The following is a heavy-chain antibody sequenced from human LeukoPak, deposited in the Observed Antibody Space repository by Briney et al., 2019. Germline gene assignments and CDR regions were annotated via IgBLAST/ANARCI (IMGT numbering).Heavy chain of an antibody. CDR3: AREESSSWYGGGY. D-gene: IGHD6-13*01. V-gene: IGHV3-48*04. Sequence: GGSLRLSCAASGFTFSSYSMNWVRQAPGKGLEWVSYISSSSSTIYYADSVKGRFTTSRDNAKNSLYLQMNSLRAEDTAVYYCAREESSSWYGGGYWGQGTLVTVSS. CDR2: ISSSSSTI. CDR1: GFTFSSYS. J-gene: IGHJ4*02.